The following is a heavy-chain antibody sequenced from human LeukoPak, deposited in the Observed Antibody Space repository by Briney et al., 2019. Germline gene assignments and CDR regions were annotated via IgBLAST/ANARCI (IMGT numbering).Heavy chain of an antibody. Sequence: ASVKVSCKASGYTFTSYDIDWVRQATGQGLEWMGSMNPNSGNTDYAQKFQGRVTMTRNTSISTAYMELSSLRSEDTAVYYCARSDSENLLNFDYWGQRTLVTVSS. J-gene: IGHJ4*02. D-gene: IGHD2-15*01. CDR1: GYTFTSYD. CDR2: MNPNSGNT. V-gene: IGHV1-8*01. CDR3: ARSDSENLLNFDY.